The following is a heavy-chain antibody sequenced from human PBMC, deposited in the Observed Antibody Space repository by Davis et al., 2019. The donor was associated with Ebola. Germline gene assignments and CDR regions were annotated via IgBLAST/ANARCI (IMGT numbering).Heavy chain of an antibody. CDR3: AREVVVVVAATPTYYYYGMDV. Sequence: ASVKVSCKASGYRFTTKGISWVRQAPGQGLEWMGWISAYNGNTNYAQKLQGRVTMTTDTSTSTAYMELRSLRSDDTAVYYCAREVVVVVAATPTYYYYGMDVWGKGTTVTVSS. V-gene: IGHV1-18*01. CDR1: GYRFTTKG. CDR2: ISAYNGNT. D-gene: IGHD2-15*01. J-gene: IGHJ6*04.